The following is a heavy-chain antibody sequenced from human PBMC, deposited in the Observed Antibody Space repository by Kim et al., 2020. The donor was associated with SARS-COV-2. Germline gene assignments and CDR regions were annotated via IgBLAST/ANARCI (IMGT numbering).Heavy chain of an antibody. D-gene: IGHD3-10*01. CDR2: ISGSGGST. CDR3: AKDYERGRSGSLFDP. Sequence: GGSLRLSCAASGFTFSSYAMSWVRQAPGKGLEWVSAISGSGGSTYYADSVKGRFTISRDNSKNTLYLQMNSLRAEDTAVYYCAKDYERGRSGSLFDPWGQGTLVTVSS. CDR1: GFTFSSYA. J-gene: IGHJ5*02. V-gene: IGHV3-23*01.